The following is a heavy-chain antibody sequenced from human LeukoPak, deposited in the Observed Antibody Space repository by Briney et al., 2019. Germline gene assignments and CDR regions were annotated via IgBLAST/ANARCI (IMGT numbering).Heavy chain of an antibody. J-gene: IGHJ4*02. V-gene: IGHV1-69*04. Sequence: SVKVSCKASGGTFSSYAISWVRQAPGQVLEWMGRIIPILGIANYAQKFQGRVTITADKSTSTAYMELSSLRSEDTAVYYCARDPSVDMYSSSWADYWGQGTLVTVSS. CDR2: IIPILGIA. CDR3: ARDPSVDMYSSSWADY. CDR1: GGTFSSYA. D-gene: IGHD6-13*01.